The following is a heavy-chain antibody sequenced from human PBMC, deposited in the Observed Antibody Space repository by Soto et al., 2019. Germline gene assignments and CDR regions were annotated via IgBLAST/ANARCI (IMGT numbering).Heavy chain of an antibody. CDR2: INHSGST. CDR1: GGSFIGYY. J-gene: IGHJ5*02. D-gene: IGHD5-18*01. CDR3: AREGEDTATRSWFDP. V-gene: IGHV4-34*01. Sequence: SETLSLTCAFCGGSFIGYYWSWIRQPPGKGLEWIGEINHSGSTNYNPSLKSRVTISVDTSKNQFSLKLSSVTAADTAVYYCAREGEDTATRSWFDPWGQGTLVTVSS.